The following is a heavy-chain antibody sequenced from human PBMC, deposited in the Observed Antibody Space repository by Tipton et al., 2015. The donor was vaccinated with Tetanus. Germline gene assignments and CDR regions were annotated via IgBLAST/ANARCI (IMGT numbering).Heavy chain of an antibody. CDR3: AKAHRWNFVGSFFVD. Sequence: SLRLSCAASGFNFLNYEMSWVRQAPGKGLEWVSRISASGDATYYADSVKGRCTISRDNSKNAVYLQMNSLRAEDTAIYFCAKAHRWNFVGSFFVDWGRGTLVTVSS. CDR1: GFNFLNYE. J-gene: IGHJ4*02. V-gene: IGHV3-23*01. D-gene: IGHD1-7*01. CDR2: ISASGDAT.